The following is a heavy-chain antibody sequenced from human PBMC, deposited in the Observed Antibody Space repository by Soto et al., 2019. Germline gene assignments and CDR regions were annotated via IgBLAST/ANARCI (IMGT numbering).Heavy chain of an antibody. V-gene: IGHV4-30-4*01. CDR1: GGSISSGDYY. CDR3: ARRQTPDAHFDY. Sequence: SETLSLTCTVSGGSISSGDYYWSWIRQPPGKGLEWIGYIYYSGSTYYNPSLKSRVTISVDTSKNQFSLKLSSVTAADTAVYYCARRQTPDAHFDYWGQGTLVTVSS. CDR2: IYYSGST. J-gene: IGHJ4*02.